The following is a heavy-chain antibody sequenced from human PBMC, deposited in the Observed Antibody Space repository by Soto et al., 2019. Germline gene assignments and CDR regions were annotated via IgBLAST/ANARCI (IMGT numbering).Heavy chain of an antibody. Sequence: EVQLLESGGDLVQPGGSLRLSCAASGFAFATYAMTWVRQSPGKGLEWVSCITNSGDSTYFADSVKGRFTISRDDSKNTLYLQMSGLSDEDTAVYYCARGGPRDGYRDLDYWGPGTQVTVSS. D-gene: IGHD5-18*01. CDR3: ARGGPRDGYRDLDY. CDR2: ITNSGDST. V-gene: IGHV3-23*01. CDR1: GFAFATYA. J-gene: IGHJ4*02.